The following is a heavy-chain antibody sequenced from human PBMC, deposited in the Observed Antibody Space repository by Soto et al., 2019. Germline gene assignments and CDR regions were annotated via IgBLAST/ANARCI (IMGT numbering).Heavy chain of an antibody. J-gene: IGHJ6*03. D-gene: IGHD1-26*01. CDR2: IYYNGNT. CDR1: CGSISSSH. V-gene: IGHV4-59*01. CDR3: ARAIVRGYLDV. Sequence: PSETLPLTCTVPCGSISSSHWTWIRQPPGKGLEWIGYIYYNGNTDYNPSLNSRVTISVATSKNQFSLKLRSVTAADTAVYYCARAIVRGYLDVWGKGTTVTVSS.